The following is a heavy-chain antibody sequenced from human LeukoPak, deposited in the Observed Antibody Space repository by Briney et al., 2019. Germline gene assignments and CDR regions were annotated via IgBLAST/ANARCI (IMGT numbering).Heavy chain of an antibody. CDR3: AIGGTYGSGS. J-gene: IGHJ4*02. V-gene: IGHV3-74*01. CDR1: GFPFDNLW. D-gene: IGHD3-10*01. Sequence: GGPLTLSCTASGFPFDNLWTHWPRPAPGRGLVWLSLINNDGSTTHYADSVKGRFTISRDNAKNTVYLQMNSLRAEDTAVYYCAIGGTYGSGSWGQGTLVTVSS. CDR2: INNDGSTT.